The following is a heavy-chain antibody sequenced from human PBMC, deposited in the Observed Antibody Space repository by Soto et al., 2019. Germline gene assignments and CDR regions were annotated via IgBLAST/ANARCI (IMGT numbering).Heavy chain of an antibody. J-gene: IGHJ3*02. Sequence: QVQLQESGPGLVKPSQTLSLTCTVSGGSISSGGYYWSWIRQHPGKGLEWIGYIYYSGSTYYNPSLETRVTISVDTSKNQFSLKLSSVTAADTAVYYCARANDDYVWGSYRPDAFDIWGQGTMVTVSS. V-gene: IGHV4-31*03. CDR2: IYYSGST. CDR1: GGSISSGGYY. CDR3: ARANDDYVWGSYRPDAFDI. D-gene: IGHD3-16*02.